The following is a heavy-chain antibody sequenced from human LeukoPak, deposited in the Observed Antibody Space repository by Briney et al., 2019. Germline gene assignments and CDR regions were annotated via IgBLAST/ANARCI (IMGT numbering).Heavy chain of an antibody. J-gene: IGHJ4*02. CDR1: GGSISSYY. CDR2: IYYSGST. V-gene: IGHV4-59*01. Sequence: PSEALSLTCTVSGGSISSYYWSWIRQPPGKGLEWIGYIYYSGSTNYNPSLKSRVTISVDTSKNQFSLKLSSVTAADTAVYYCARGFLGIWSGNMPWGQGTLVTVSS. D-gene: IGHD3-3*01. CDR3: ARGFLGIWSGNMP.